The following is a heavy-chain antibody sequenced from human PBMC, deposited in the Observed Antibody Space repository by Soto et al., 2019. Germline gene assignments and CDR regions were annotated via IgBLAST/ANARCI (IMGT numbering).Heavy chain of an antibody. J-gene: IGHJ3*02. D-gene: IGHD2-15*01. V-gene: IGHV1-18*01. Sequence: ASVKVSCKASGYTFTSYGISWVRQAPGQGLEWMGWISAYNGNTNYAQKLQGRVTMTTDTSTSTAYMELRSLRSDDTAVYYCARGRGYCSGGSCYSGAFDIWGQGTMVTVSS. CDR3: ARGRGYCSGGSCYSGAFDI. CDR1: GYTFTSYG. CDR2: ISAYNGNT.